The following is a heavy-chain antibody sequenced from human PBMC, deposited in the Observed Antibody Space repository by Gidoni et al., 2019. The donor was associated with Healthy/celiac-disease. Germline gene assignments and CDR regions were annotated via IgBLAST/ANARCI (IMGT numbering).Heavy chain of an antibody. CDR1: GFTFSSYA. V-gene: IGHV3-23*01. J-gene: IGHJ4*02. CDR3: ANAIAAAGTGYYFDY. CDR2: ISGSGGST. Sequence: EVQLLESGGGLVQPGGSLRLSCSASGFTFSSYAMSWVRQAPGKGLEWVSAISGSGGSTYYAYSVKGRFTISRDNSKNTLYLQMNSLRAEDTAVYYCANAIAAAGTGYYFDYWGQGTLVTVSS. D-gene: IGHD6-13*01.